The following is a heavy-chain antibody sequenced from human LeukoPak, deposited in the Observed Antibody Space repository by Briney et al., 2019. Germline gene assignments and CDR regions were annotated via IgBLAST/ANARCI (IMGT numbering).Heavy chain of an antibody. CDR3: ARDSSGYYYLDY. J-gene: IGHJ4*02. V-gene: IGHV4-4*07. Sequence: SETLSLTCTVSGGSISSYYWSWIRQPAGKGLEWIGRIYTSGSTNYSPSLKSRVTISVDKSKNQFSLKLSSVTAADTAVYYCARDSSGYYYLDYWGQGTLVTVSS. D-gene: IGHD3-22*01. CDR2: IYTSGST. CDR1: GGSISSYY.